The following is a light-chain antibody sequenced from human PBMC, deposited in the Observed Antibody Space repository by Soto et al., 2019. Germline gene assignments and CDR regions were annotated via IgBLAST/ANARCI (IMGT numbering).Light chain of an antibody. V-gene: IGLV6-57*03. J-gene: IGLJ3*02. Sequence: NFMLTQPHSVSESPGKTVIISCTRSSGSIASNYVQWYQQRPGSAPTIVIYEDNQRPSGVPDRFSGSVDSSSNSASLTISGPKTEDEADYYCHSYESNNVVFGGGTKLTVL. CDR3: HSYESNNVV. CDR1: SGSIASNY. CDR2: EDN.